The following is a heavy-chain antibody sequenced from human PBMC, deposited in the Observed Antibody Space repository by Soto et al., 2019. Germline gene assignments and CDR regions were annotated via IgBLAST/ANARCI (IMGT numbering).Heavy chain of an antibody. J-gene: IGHJ6*02. V-gene: IGHV4-59*01. Sequence: SETQSLTCTVSGGSSIGYLWSWIRQPPGKGLECIGYLSDSGSTDYTPSLNSRVTISVDTSKNQFSLQLSSVTAADTAVYYCARKEYGDGLDVWGQGTTVTVSS. CDR1: GGSSIGYL. CDR2: LSDSGST. D-gene: IGHD2-2*01. CDR3: ARKEYGDGLDV.